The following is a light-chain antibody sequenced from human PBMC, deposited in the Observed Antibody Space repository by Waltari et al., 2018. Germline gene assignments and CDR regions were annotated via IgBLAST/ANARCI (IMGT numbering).Light chain of an antibody. V-gene: IGKV3-15*01. CDR2: GAS. J-gene: IGKJ1*01. Sequence: EIVMTQSPATLSVSPGDRATLSCRASQSVNRNLAWYQQKPGQPPRLVIYGASTRATGFPARFSGSGAGTEFTLTISSLQSEDFAIYHCQQYNNWPRTFGKGTRVDIK. CDR1: QSVNRN. CDR3: QQYNNWPRT.